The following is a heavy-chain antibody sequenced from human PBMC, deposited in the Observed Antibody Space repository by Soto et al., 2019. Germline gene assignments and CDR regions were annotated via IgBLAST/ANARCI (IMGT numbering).Heavy chain of an antibody. CDR2: IWYDGSNK. J-gene: IGHJ3*02. D-gene: IGHD1-26*01. Sequence: GGSLRLSCAASGFTFSSYGMHWVRQAPGKGLEWVAVIWYDGSNKYYADSVKGRFTISRDNSKNTLYLQMNSLRAEDTAVYYCARETSGARGGFDIWGQGTMVTVSS. CDR3: ARETSGARGGFDI. V-gene: IGHV3-33*01. CDR1: GFTFSSYG.